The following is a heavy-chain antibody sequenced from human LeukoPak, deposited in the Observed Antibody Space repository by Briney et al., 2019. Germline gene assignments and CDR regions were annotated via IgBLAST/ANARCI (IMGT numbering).Heavy chain of an antibody. CDR2: IRGDGTST. CDR1: GFTFDDYG. CDR3: AKGGGDNFIYYFDY. V-gene: IGHV3-43*02. J-gene: IGHJ4*02. Sequence: GGSLRLSCAASGFTFDDYGMHWVRQAPGKGLEWVSLIRGDGTSTYYADSVKGRFTVSRDSSRNSLYLQMNSLTTEDTAFYYCAKGGGDNFIYYFDYWGQGILVTVSS. D-gene: IGHD3-16*01.